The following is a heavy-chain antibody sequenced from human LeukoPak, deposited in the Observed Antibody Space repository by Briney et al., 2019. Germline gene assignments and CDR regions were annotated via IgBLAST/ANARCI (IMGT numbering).Heavy chain of an antibody. Sequence: ASVKVSCKASGYIFTDYAIQWVRQAPGQGLEWMGWINAGNGKTKYSQKFQGRVTITRDTSASTAYMELSGLRSDNTAVYYCARARWTSTVTTYYLDFWGQGTLVTVSS. D-gene: IGHD4-17*01. CDR3: ARARWTSTVTTYYLDF. CDR1: GYIFTDYA. J-gene: IGHJ4*02. CDR2: INAGNGKT. V-gene: IGHV1-3*01.